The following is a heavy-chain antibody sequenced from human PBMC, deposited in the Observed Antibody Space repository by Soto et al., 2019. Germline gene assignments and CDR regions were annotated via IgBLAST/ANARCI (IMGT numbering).Heavy chain of an antibody. J-gene: IGHJ6*02. Sequence: ASVKVSCKASGYTFTSYDINWVRQATGQGLEWMGWMNPNSGNTGYAQKFQGRVTMTRNTSISTAYMELSSLRSEDTAVYYCARWATMVRGVIIGMDVWGQGTTVNVSS. D-gene: IGHD3-10*01. V-gene: IGHV1-8*01. CDR1: GYTFTSYD. CDR3: ARWATMVRGVIIGMDV. CDR2: MNPNSGNT.